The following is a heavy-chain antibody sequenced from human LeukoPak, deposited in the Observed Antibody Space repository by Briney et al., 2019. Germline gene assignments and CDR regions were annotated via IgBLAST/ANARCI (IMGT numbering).Heavy chain of an antibody. CDR1: GYPFSDYY. Sequence: ASVKVSCKASGYPFSDYYIHWVRQAPGQGLEWMGWINPNNGGTNYAPTFKGRVTMTSITSISTVFMEASSLRSDDTALYYCARYRYSGSSRSPFATWGQGTMVTVSS. V-gene: IGHV1-2*02. CDR2: INPNNGGT. J-gene: IGHJ3*02. CDR3: ARYRYSGSSRSPFAT. D-gene: IGHD1-26*01.